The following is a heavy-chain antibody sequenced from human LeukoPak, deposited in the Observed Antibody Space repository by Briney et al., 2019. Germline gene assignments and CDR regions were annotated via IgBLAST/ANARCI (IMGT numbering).Heavy chain of an antibody. J-gene: IGHJ4*02. CDR1: GFTVSSNY. CDR3: TTDTRITGTDY. V-gene: IGHV3-15*01. D-gene: IGHD1-20*01. CDR2: IKSKTDGGTT. Sequence: PGGSLRLSRAASGFTVSSNYMSWVRQAPGKGLEWVGRIKSKTDGGTTDYAAPVKGRFTISRDDSKNTLYLQMNSLKTEDTAVYYCTTDTRITGTDYWGQGTLVTVSS.